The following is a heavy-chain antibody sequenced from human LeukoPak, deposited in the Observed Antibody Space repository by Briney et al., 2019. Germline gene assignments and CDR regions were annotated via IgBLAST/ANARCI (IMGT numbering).Heavy chain of an antibody. J-gene: IGHJ4*02. V-gene: IGHV4-39*07. CDR1: GGSISSSSYY. D-gene: IGHD5-24*01. Sequence: SETLSLTCTVSGGSISSSSYYWGWIRQPPGKGLEWIGSIYYSGSTYYNPSLKSRVTISVDTSKNQFSLKLSSVTAADTAVYYCASTRSLRDGYNYWGQGTLVTVSS. CDR3: ASTRSLRDGYNY. CDR2: IYYSGST.